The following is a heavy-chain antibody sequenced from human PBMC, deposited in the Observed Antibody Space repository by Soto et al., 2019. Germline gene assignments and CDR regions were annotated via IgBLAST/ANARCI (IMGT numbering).Heavy chain of an antibody. J-gene: IGHJ6*02. V-gene: IGHV3-33*01. D-gene: IGHD3-22*01. Sequence: PGGSLRLSCAASGFTFIGYGLNRVRQAPGKGLEWVAVIWYDGSNKYYADSVKGRFTISRDNSKNTLYLQMNSLRAEDTAVYYCARDRQFYDSSGPKLYYYYYGMDVWGQGTTVTVSS. CDR1: GFTFIGYG. CDR2: IWYDGSNK. CDR3: ARDRQFYDSSGPKLYYYYYGMDV.